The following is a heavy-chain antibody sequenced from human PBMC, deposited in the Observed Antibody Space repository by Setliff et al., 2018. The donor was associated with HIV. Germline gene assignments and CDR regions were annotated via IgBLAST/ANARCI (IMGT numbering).Heavy chain of an antibody. CDR2: INHSGST. CDR1: GGSFSGYY. Sequence: SETLSLTCAVYGGSFSGYYWSWIRQPPGKGLEWIGEINHSGSTNYNPSLKSRVTILVDTSKNQFSLKLSSVTAADTAVYYCARDGPLEGSYRYYYYYMDVWGKGTTATVSS. D-gene: IGHD3-10*01. J-gene: IGHJ6*03. CDR3: ARDGPLEGSYRYYYYYMDV. V-gene: IGHV4-34*01.